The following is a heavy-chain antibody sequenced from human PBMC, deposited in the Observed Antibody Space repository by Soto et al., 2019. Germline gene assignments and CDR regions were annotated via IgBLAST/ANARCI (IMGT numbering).Heavy chain of an antibody. Sequence: ASVKVSCKASGYTFTSYDISWVRQATGQGLEWMGWMNPNSGNTGYAQKFQGRVTMTRNTSISTAYMELSSLRSEDTAVYYCARVNWNYVYYYYGMDVWGQGTTVTVSS. CDR1: GYTFTSYD. CDR3: ARVNWNYVYYYYGMDV. D-gene: IGHD1-7*01. J-gene: IGHJ6*02. CDR2: MNPNSGNT. V-gene: IGHV1-8*01.